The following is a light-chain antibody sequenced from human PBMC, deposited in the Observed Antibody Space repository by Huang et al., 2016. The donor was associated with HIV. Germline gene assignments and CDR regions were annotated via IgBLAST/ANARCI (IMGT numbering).Light chain of an antibody. J-gene: IGKJ2*01. CDR2: GAS. Sequence: EIVLTQSPATRSMSPGQRATLSCRASQSVSRNLAGFQQKPGQAPRRLIYGASTRATGIPARFSGSGSGTEFTLTISSLQSEDFAVYYCQQYNNWPPMYTFGQGTKLEV. CDR3: QQYNNWPPMYT. V-gene: IGKV3-15*01. CDR1: QSVSRN.